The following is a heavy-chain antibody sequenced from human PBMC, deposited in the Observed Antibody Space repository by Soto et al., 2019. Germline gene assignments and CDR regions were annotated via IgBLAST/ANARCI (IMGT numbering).Heavy chain of an antibody. CDR3: AKDSSGSYYYYYYGMDV. J-gene: IGHJ6*02. V-gene: IGHV3-9*01. Sequence: SLRLSCAASGFTFDDYAMHWVRQAPGKGLEWVSGISWNSGSIGYADSVKGRFTISRDNAKNSLYLQMNSLRAEDTALYYCAKDSSGSYYYYYYGMDVWGQGTTVTGLL. D-gene: IGHD1-26*01. CDR1: GFTFDDYA. CDR2: ISWNSGSI.